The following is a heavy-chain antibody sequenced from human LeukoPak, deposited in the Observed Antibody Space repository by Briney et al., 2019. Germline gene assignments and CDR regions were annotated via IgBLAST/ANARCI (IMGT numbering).Heavy chain of an antibody. CDR3: ATHSGGY. V-gene: IGHV3-66*01. Sequence: GGSLRLSCAASGFTVNNKYMTWVRQAPGKGLEWVSVIYTGGGTYYADSVKGRFTISRDNSKNMLYLQMNSLRAEDTAVYYCATHSGGYWGQGTLVTVSS. CDR2: IYTGGGT. CDR1: GFTVNNKY. D-gene: IGHD3-16*01. J-gene: IGHJ4*02.